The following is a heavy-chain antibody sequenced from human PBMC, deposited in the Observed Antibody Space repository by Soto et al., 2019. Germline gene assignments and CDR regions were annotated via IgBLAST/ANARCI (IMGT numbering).Heavy chain of an antibody. CDR2: ISSSSSTI. D-gene: IGHD3-22*01. V-gene: IGHV3-48*02. Sequence: EVQLVESGGGLVQPGGSLRLSCAASGFTFSSYSMNWVRQAPGKRLEWVSYISSSSSTIYYADSVKGRFTISRDNAKNSLYLQMNSLRDEDTAVYYCAGPYYYDSSGYYYYYYGMDVWGQGTTVTVSS. J-gene: IGHJ6*02. CDR1: GFTFSSYS. CDR3: AGPYYYDSSGYYYYYYGMDV.